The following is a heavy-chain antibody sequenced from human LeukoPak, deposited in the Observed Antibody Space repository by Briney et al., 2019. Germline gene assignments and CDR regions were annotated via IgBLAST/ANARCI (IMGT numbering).Heavy chain of an antibody. CDR3: AKAAAYYYDSSGYRDY. Sequence: GSLILLCSASGFTLSSYAMSWVRQHPGKGLEWVSAISGSGGSTYYADSVKGRFTISRDNSKNTLYLQMNSLRAEDTAVYDWAKAAAYYYDSSGYRDYWGQGTLVTVSS. D-gene: IGHD3-22*01. CDR2: ISGSGGST. V-gene: IGHV3-23*01. J-gene: IGHJ4*02. CDR1: GFTLSSYA.